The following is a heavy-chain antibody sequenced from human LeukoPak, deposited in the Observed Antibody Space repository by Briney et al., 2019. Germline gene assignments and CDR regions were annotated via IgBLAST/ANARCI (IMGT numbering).Heavy chain of an antibody. CDR2: IKHDASAK. V-gene: IGHV3-7*04. D-gene: IGHD2/OR15-2a*01. CDR3: ARTTKYSFDM. J-gene: IGHJ3*02. Sequence: GGSLRLSCVASGFTFSDYWMSWVRQAPGKGLEWVAHIKHDASAKYYVYSVKGRFTISRDNAKNSLYLSMNSLRSEDMAVYYWARTTKYSFDMWGEGTMVTVSS. CDR1: GFTFSDYW.